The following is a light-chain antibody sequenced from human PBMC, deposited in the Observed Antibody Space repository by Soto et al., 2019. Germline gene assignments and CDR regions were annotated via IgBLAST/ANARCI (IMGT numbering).Light chain of an antibody. V-gene: IGKV1-39*01. CDR3: QQSYSTPPFT. CDR2: ETS. Sequence: DIQMTQSPSPLSASVGDRVDITCRTSQSVSSYLNWYQAKPGKAPKLLIYETSNLESGVPSRFSGSGSGTDFTLTISSLQPEDSATYYWQQSYSTPPFTFGPGTRVDI. J-gene: IGKJ3*01. CDR1: QSVSSY.